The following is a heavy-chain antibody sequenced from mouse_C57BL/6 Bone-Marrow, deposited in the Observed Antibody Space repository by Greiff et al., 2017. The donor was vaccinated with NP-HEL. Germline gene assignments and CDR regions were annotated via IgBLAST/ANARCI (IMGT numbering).Heavy chain of an antibody. V-gene: IGHV5-4*01. CDR3: ARESGAFAY. CDR1: GFTFSSYA. D-gene: IGHD4-1*01. J-gene: IGHJ3*01. Sequence: EVNVVESGGGLVKPGGSLKLSCAASGFTFSSYAMSWVRQTPEKRLEWVATISDGGSYTYYPDNVKGRFTISRDNAKNNLYLQMSHLKSEDTAMYYCARESGAFAYWGQGTLVTVSA. CDR2: ISDGGSYT.